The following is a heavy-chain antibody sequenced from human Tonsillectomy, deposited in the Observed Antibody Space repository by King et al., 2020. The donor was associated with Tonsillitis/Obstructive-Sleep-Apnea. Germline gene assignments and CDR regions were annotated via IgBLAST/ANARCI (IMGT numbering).Heavy chain of an antibody. CDR3: AKEGAGVVVPAAMPYWYFDL. V-gene: IGHV3-23*04. CDR2: ISGNGGST. J-gene: IGHJ2*01. Sequence: VQLVESGGGLVQPGGSLRLSCAASGFTFSSYAMSWVRQAPGKGLEWVSVISGNGGSTYYAESVKGRFTISRDNSKNTLYLQMNSLRAEDTAVYYCAKEGAGVVVPAAMPYWYFDLWGRGTLVTVSS. D-gene: IGHD2-2*01. CDR1: GFTFSSYA.